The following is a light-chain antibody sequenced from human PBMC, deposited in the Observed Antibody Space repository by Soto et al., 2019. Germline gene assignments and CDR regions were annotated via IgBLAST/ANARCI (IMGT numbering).Light chain of an antibody. J-gene: IGLJ1*01. Sequence: QAVVTQPPSASGNPGQRVTISCSGSTSNIGNNYVYWYQHFPGTAPKLLIYRNNLRPSGVPDRFSGSKSGTSASLAISGLRSEDEADYYCAAWDDSLNGLYVFGTGTKLTV. V-gene: IGLV1-47*01. CDR2: RNN. CDR1: TSNIGNNY. CDR3: AAWDDSLNGLYV.